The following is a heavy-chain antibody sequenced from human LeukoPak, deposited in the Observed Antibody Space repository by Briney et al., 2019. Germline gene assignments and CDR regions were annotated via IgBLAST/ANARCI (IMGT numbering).Heavy chain of an antibody. D-gene: IGHD2-15*01. CDR1: GGSISSYY. V-gene: IGHV4-59*01. CDR2: IYYSGST. J-gene: IGHJ4*02. CDR3: ARDPYCSGGSCYSDY. Sequence: SETLSLTCTVSGGSISSYYWSWIRQPPGKGLEWIGYIYYSGSTNYDPSLKSRVTISVDTSKNQFSLKLSSVTAADTAVYYCARDPYCSGGSCYSDYWGQGTLVTVSS.